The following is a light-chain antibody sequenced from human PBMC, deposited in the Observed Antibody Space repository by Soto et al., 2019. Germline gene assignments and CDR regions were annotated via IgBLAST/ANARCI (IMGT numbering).Light chain of an antibody. J-gene: IGKJ1*01. CDR2: AAS. V-gene: IGKV1-8*01. CDR1: QGISSY. CDR3: QQYYSYPWT. Sequence: ALRMTQSPSSFSASTGDRVTITCRASQGISSYLAWYQQKPGKAPKLLIYAASTLQSGVPSRFSSSGSGTDFTLTISCLQSEDFATYYCQQYYSYPWTFGQGTKVEIK.